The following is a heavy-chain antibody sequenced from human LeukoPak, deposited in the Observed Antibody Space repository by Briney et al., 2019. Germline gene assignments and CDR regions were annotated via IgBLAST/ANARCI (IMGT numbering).Heavy chain of an antibody. Sequence: GGSLRLSCAASGFTFSSYAMSWVRQAPGKGLEWVSAISGSGGSTYYADSEKGRYTISRDNSKNTLYLQMNSLRAEDTAVYYCAKGLEQWLVLGFLDMWGQGTMVTVS. CDR1: GFTFSSYA. J-gene: IGHJ3*02. CDR2: ISGSGGST. D-gene: IGHD6-19*01. CDR3: AKGLEQWLVLGFLDM. V-gene: IGHV3-23*01.